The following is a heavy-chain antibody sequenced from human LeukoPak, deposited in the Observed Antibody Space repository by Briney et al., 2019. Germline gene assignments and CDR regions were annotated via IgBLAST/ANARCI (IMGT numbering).Heavy chain of an antibody. CDR2: ISINGDNT. J-gene: IGHJ4*02. CDR3: AQEIRPNDY. Sequence: PGGSLRLSCAASGFTFSSHAMSWVRQAPGKGLEWVASISINGDNTLYADSVKGRFTISRDNSKNMLYLQMNSLRVEDTALYYCAQEIRPNDYWGQGTLVTVSS. D-gene: IGHD4-17*01. CDR1: GFTFSSHA. V-gene: IGHV3-23*01.